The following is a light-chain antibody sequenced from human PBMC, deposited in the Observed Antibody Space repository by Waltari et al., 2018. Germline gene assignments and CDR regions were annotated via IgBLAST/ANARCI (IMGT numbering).Light chain of an antibody. CDR3: QQYYTIPLT. Sequence: DIQLTQSPSSLSASVGDRVTITCRASQSISSYLNWYQQKPGKVPKLLIYAASSLQSGVPSRFSGSGSGTDFTLTISSLQAEDVAVYYCQQYYTIPLTFGGGTKVEIK. J-gene: IGKJ4*01. V-gene: IGKV1-39*01. CDR1: QSISSY. CDR2: AAS.